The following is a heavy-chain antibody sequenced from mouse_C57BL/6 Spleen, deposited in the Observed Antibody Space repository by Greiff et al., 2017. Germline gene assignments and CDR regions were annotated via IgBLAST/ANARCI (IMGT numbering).Heavy chain of an antibody. D-gene: IGHD1-1*01. CDR3: AREVTVVAHFDY. J-gene: IGHJ2*01. Sequence: EVQLQQSGPVLVKPGASVKMSCKASGYTFTDYYMNWVKQSPGKSLEWIGVINPYNGGTSYNQKFKGKATLTVDKSSSTAYMELNSLTSEDSAVYYCAREVTVVAHFDYWGQGTTLTVSS. CDR1: GYTFTDYY. CDR2: INPYNGGT. V-gene: IGHV1-19*01.